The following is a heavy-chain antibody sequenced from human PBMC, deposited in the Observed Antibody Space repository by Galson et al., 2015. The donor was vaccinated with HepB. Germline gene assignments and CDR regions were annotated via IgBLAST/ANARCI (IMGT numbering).Heavy chain of an antibody. Sequence: SLRLSCAASGFTFSSYGMHWVRQAPGKGLEWVAVISYDGSNKYYADSVKGRFTISRDNSKNTLYLQMNSLRAEDTAVYYCAKDKGGSGSYDGYYYYGMDVRGQGTTVTVSS. V-gene: IGHV3-30*18. CDR1: GFTFSSYG. D-gene: IGHD3-10*01. CDR3: AKDKGGSGSYDGYYYYGMDV. J-gene: IGHJ6*02. CDR2: ISYDGSNK.